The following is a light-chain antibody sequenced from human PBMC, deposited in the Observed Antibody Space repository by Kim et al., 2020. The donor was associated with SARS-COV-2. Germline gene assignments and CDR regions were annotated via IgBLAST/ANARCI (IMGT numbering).Light chain of an antibody. CDR3: AAWDDRLNGPV. CDR1: SSNIGSGP. CDR2: NDN. V-gene: IGLV1-44*01. J-gene: IGLJ7*01. Sequence: GQSVSISCSGSSSNIGSGPVNWYQQFPGTAPQLLIYNDNKRPSGVPDRFSGSNFGTSASLAISGLQSGDEADYYCAAWDDRLNGPVFGGGTQLTVL.